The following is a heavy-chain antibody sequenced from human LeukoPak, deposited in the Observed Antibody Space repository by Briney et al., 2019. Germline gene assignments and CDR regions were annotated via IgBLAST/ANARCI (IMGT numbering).Heavy chain of an antibody. V-gene: IGHV1-69-2*01. CDR1: GYTFTDYY. J-gene: IGHJ4*02. D-gene: IGHD3-22*01. CDR2: VDPEDGET. CDR3: ATDVRYYDSSGYY. Sequence: ASVKVSCKVSGYTFTDYYMHWVQQAPGKGLEWMGLVDPEDGETIYAEKFQGRVTITADTSTDTAYMELSSLRSEDTAVYYCATDVRYYDSSGYYWGQETLVTVSS.